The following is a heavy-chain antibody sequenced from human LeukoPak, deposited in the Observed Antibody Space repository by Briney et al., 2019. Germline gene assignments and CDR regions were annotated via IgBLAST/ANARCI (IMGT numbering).Heavy chain of an antibody. CDR2: IYYSGST. J-gene: IGHJ4*02. D-gene: IGHD3-22*01. CDR1: GGSVSSVSHY. Sequence: PSETLSLTCSVSGGSVSSVSHYWSWLRQPPGKGLEWIGYIYYSGSTNYNPFLKSRVTISVDTSKNQFSLKLSSVTAADTAVYYCARMYYYDNSFDYWGQGALVPVSS. CDR3: ARMYYYDNSFDY. V-gene: IGHV4-61*01.